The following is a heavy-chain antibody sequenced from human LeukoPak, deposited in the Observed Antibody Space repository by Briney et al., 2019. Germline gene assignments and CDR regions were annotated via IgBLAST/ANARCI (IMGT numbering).Heavy chain of an antibody. CDR1: GFTFSSYA. Sequence: PGGSLRLSCAASGFTFSSYAMSWVRQAPGKGLEWVSAISGSGGSTYYADSVKGRFTISRDNSKNTLYLQMNSLRGEDTAVYYCARGIVAAYGMDVWGPGTTVIVSS. CDR2: ISGSGGST. CDR3: ARGIVAAYGMDV. V-gene: IGHV3-23*01. D-gene: IGHD6-13*01. J-gene: IGHJ6*02.